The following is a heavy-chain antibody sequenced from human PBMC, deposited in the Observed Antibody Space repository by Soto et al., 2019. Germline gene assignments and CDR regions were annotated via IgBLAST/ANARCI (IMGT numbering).Heavy chain of an antibody. D-gene: IGHD3-22*01. J-gene: IGHJ4*02. CDR2: IYHSGST. CDR3: AIRRYYYDSSGYYYVFDY. V-gene: IGHV4-4*02. CDR1: GGSISSSNW. Sequence: SETLSLTCAVSGGSISSSNWWSWVRQPPGKGLEWIGEIYHSGSTNYNPSLKSRVTISVDKSKNQFSLKLSSVTAADTAVYYCAIRRYYYDSSGYYYVFDYWGQGTLVTVS.